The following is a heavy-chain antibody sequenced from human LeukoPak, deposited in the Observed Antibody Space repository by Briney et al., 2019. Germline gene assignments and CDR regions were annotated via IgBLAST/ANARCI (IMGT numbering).Heavy chain of an antibody. V-gene: IGHV1-2*02. CDR3: ARDPQGAVAGTFLDY. Sequence: ASVKVSCKASVYTFTGYYMHWVRQAPGQGLEWMGWINPNSGGTNYTQKFQGRVTMTRDTSISTAYMELSRLRSDDTAVYYCARDPQGAVAGTFLDYWGQGTLVTVSS. CDR2: INPNSGGT. J-gene: IGHJ4*02. D-gene: IGHD6-19*01. CDR1: VYTFTGYY.